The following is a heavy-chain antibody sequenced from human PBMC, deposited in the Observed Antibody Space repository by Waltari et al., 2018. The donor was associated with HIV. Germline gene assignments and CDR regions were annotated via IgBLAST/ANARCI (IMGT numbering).Heavy chain of an antibody. CDR3: ARDTLLTGGRNGGMDV. J-gene: IGHJ6*02. V-gene: IGHV4-61*01. CDR2: SYYSGST. D-gene: IGHD7-27*01. CDR1: GGSVSSARYY. Sequence: QVQLQESGPGLVKPSETLSLTCTASGGSVSSARYYWSWIRQPPGKGLELIGYSYYSGSTNYNPSLKSRVTISVDTSKNQFSLKLSSVTAADTAVYYCARDTLLTGGRNGGMDVWGQGTTVTVSS.